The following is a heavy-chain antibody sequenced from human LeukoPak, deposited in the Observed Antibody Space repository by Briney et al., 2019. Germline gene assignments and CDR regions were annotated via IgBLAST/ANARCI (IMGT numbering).Heavy chain of an antibody. Sequence: GGSLRLSCAASGFTFSSYAMSWVRQAPGKGLEWVSAISGSGGSTYYADSVKGRFTISRDNSKNTLYMQMNSLRAEDTAVYYCAKVPGDGGWYFDLWGRGTLVTVSS. CDR1: GFTFSSYA. CDR3: AKVPGDGGWYFDL. V-gene: IGHV3-23*01. CDR2: ISGSGGST. J-gene: IGHJ2*01. D-gene: IGHD2-21*01.